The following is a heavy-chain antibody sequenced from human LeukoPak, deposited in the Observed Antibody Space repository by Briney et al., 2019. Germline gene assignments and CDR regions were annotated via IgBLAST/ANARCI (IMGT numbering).Heavy chain of an antibody. CDR1: GGSISSGGYY. V-gene: IGHV4-31*03. CDR3: ARDGPYYDFWNRRFDP. CDR2: IYYSGST. D-gene: IGHD3-3*01. Sequence: SETLSLTCTVSGGSISSGGYYWSWIRQHPGKGLEWIVYIYYSGSTYYNPSLKSRVTISVDTPKNQFSLKLSSVTAADTAVYYCARDGPYYDFWNRRFDPWGQGTLVTVSS. J-gene: IGHJ5*02.